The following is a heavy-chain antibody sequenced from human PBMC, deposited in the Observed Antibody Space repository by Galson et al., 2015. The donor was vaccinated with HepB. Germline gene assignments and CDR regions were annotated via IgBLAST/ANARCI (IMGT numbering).Heavy chain of an antibody. CDR2: ISGSGGST. Sequence: SLRLSCAASGFTFSSYAMSWVRQAPGKGLEWVSAISGSGGSTYYADSVKGRFTISRDNSKNTLYLQMNSLRAEDTAVYYCAREGCSSTSCYTEGGWFDPWGQGTLVTVSS. CDR3: AREGCSSTSCYTEGGWFDP. V-gene: IGHV3-23*01. J-gene: IGHJ5*02. D-gene: IGHD2-2*02. CDR1: GFTFSSYA.